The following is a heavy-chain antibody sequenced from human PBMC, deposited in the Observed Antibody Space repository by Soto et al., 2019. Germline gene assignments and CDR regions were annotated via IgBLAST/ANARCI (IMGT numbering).Heavy chain of an antibody. V-gene: IGHV5-10-1*01. CDR1: GYVFTNYW. J-gene: IGHJ4*02. D-gene: IGHD3-22*01. CDR3: ARQIYDSDTGPNFQYYFDS. CDR2: IDPSDSQT. Sequence: GESLKIYGQESGYVFTNYWIAWFRHMPVRFLEWMGRIDPSDSQTYYSPSFRGHVTISVTKSITTVFLQWSSLRASDTAMYYCARQIYDSDTGPNFQYYFDSWGQGTPVTVSS.